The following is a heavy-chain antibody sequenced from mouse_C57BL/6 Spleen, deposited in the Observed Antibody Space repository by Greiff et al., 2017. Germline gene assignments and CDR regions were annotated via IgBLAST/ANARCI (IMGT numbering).Heavy chain of an antibody. V-gene: IGHV5-12*01. CDR3: ARQETGTGYFDY. CDR1: GFTFSDYY. Sequence: EVQLVESGGGLVQPGGSLKLSCAASGFTFSDYYMYWVRQTPEKRLEWVAYISNGGGRTYYPDTVKGRFTISRDNAKNTRYLQLSCLKSEDTAMYYCARQETGTGYFDYWGQGTTLTVSS. J-gene: IGHJ2*01. D-gene: IGHD4-1*01. CDR2: ISNGGGRT.